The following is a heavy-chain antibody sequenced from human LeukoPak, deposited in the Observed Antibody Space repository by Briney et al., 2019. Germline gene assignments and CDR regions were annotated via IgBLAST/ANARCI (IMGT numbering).Heavy chain of an antibody. V-gene: IGHV3-30*02. J-gene: IGHJ4*02. Sequence: GGSLRLSCAASGFTFSSYGMHWVRQAPGKGLEWVAFIRYDGSNKYYADSVEGRFTISRDNSKNTLYLQMNSLRAEDTAVYYCAKGGDGLFDYWGQGTLVTVSS. CDR3: AKGGDGLFDY. CDR1: GFTFSSYG. CDR2: IRYDGSNK.